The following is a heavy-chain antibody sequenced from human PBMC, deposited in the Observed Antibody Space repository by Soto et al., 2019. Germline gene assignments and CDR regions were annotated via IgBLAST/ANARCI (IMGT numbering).Heavy chain of an antibody. J-gene: IGHJ4*02. CDR1: GFTFSSYA. D-gene: IGHD3-10*01. V-gene: IGHV3-23*01. CDR3: AKVALLWFGELSGGIDY. CDR2: ISGSGGST. Sequence: GGSRTLSCAASGFTFSSYAMSWVRQAPGKGLEWVSAISGSGGSTYYADSVKGRFTISRDNSKNTLYLQMNSLRAEDTAVYYCAKVALLWFGELSGGIDYWGQGTLVTVSS.